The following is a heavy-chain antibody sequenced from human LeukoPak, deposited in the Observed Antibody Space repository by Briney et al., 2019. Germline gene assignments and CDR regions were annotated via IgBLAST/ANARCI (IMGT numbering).Heavy chain of an antibody. Sequence: ASVKVSCKASGYTFTSYGISWVRQAPGQGLEWMGRVNPNSGNTGYAQKFQGRVTMTRNTSISTAYMELSSLRSEGTAVYYCARGHYYDKRNFQHWGQGTLVTVSS. CDR2: VNPNSGNT. CDR1: GYTFTSYG. CDR3: ARGHYYDKRNFQH. V-gene: IGHV1-8*02. J-gene: IGHJ1*01. D-gene: IGHD3-22*01.